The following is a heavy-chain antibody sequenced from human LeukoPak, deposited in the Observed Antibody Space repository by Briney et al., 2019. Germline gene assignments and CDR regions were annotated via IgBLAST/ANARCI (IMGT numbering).Heavy chain of an antibody. CDR1: GFTFSSYA. V-gene: IGHV3-23*01. CDR3: AKDGVTLAPTTFDS. Sequence: PGGSLRLSCAASGFTFSSYAMSWVRQAPGKGLEWVSGVTSGGSTYYADSVTGRFTISRDNSKNTLYLQMNSLRAEDTDVYYCAKDGVTLAPTTFDSWGQGTLVTVSS. J-gene: IGHJ4*02. D-gene: IGHD2-21*02. CDR2: VTSGGST.